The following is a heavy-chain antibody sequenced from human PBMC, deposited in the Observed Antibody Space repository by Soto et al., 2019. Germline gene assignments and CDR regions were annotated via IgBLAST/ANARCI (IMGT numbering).Heavy chain of an antibody. CDR1: GFTFSNAW. Sequence: EVQLVESGGGLVKPGGSLRLSCAASGFTFSNAWMSWVRQAPGKGLEWVGRIKSKTDGGTTDYAAPVKGRFTISRDDSKNTLYLQMNSLKTEDTAVYCCTTYIPDDYGMDVWGQGTTVTVSS. CDR3: TTYIPDDYGMDV. D-gene: IGHD2-21*01. J-gene: IGHJ6*02. CDR2: IKSKTDGGTT. V-gene: IGHV3-15*01.